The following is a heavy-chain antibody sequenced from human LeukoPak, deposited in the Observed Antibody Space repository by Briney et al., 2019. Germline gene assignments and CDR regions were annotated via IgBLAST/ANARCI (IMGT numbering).Heavy chain of an antibody. CDR3: ARATTYDILTGYFDY. V-gene: IGHV3-30*02. J-gene: IGHJ4*02. D-gene: IGHD3-9*01. CDR2: IRYDGSNK. Sequence: GGSLRLSCAASGFTFSSYGMHWVRQAPGKGLEWVAFIRYDGSNKYYAASVKGRFTISRDNSKNTLNLQMNSLRAEDTAVYYCARATTYDILTGYFDYWGQGTLVTVSS. CDR1: GFTFSSYG.